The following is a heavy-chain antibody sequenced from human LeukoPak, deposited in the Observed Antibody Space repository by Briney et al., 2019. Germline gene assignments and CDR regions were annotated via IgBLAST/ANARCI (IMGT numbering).Heavy chain of an antibody. Sequence: GESLKISCKGSGYSFTSYWIGWVRQMPGKGLEWMGIIYPGDSDTRYSPSFQGQVTISADKSISTAYLRWSSLKASDTAMYYCARHTRIAAAGNYDYYGMDVWGQGTTVTVSS. CDR3: ARHTRIAAAGNYDYYGMDV. D-gene: IGHD6-13*01. CDR1: GYSFTSYW. CDR2: IYPGDSDT. V-gene: IGHV5-51*01. J-gene: IGHJ6*02.